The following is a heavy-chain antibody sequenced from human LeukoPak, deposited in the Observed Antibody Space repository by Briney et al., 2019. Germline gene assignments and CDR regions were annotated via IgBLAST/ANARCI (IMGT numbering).Heavy chain of an antibody. V-gene: IGHV4-59*01. Sequence: PSETLSLTCTASGGSISSYYWSWIRQPPGKGLEWIGYIYYSGSTNYNPSLKSRVTISVDTSKNQFSLKLSSVTAADTAVYYCARSMSSGWYKLGDYYYGMDVWGQGTTVTVSS. CDR3: ARSMSSGWYKLGDYYYGMDV. CDR2: IYYSGST. D-gene: IGHD6-19*01. J-gene: IGHJ6*02. CDR1: GGSISSYY.